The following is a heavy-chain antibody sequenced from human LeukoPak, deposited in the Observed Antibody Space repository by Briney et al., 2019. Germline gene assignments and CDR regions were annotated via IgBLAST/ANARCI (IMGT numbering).Heavy chain of an antibody. CDR3: ATGGVPAYNWFDP. D-gene: IGHD2-2*01. Sequence: GASVKVSCKASGYTFTDYYMHWVQQAPGKGLEWMGRVDPEDGETIYAEKFQGRVTITADTSTDTAYMELSSLRSEDTAVYYCATGGVPAYNWFDPWGQGTLVTVSS. J-gene: IGHJ5*02. CDR2: VDPEDGET. CDR1: GYTFTDYY. V-gene: IGHV1-69-2*01.